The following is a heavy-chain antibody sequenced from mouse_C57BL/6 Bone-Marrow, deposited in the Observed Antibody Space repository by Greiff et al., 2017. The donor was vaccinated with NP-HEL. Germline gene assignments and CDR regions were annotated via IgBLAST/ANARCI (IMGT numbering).Heavy chain of an antibody. CDR3: VRDGDGYYVYYFDY. CDR1: GFSFNTYA. V-gene: IGHV10-1*01. CDR2: IRSKSNNYAT. D-gene: IGHD2-3*01. Sequence: EVKLVESGGGLVQPKGSLKLSCAASGFSFNTYAMNWVRQAPGKGLEWVARIRSKSNNYATYYADSVKDRFTISRDDSESMLYLQMNNLKTEDTAMYYCVRDGDGYYVYYFDYWGQGTTLTVSS. J-gene: IGHJ2*01.